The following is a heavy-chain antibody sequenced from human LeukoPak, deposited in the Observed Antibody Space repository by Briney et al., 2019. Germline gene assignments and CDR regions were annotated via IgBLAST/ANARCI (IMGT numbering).Heavy chain of an antibody. J-gene: IGHJ4*02. CDR3: ARNSSGIHFDY. Sequence: SETLPLTCAVSGYSISSGYYWGWIRQPPGKGLEWIGSIYHSGSTSYKPSLKSRVTISVDTSKNQFSLKLSSVTAADTAVYYCARNSSGIHFDYWGQGTLVTVSS. CDR1: GYSISSGYY. V-gene: IGHV4-38-2*01. D-gene: IGHD3-22*01. CDR2: IYHSGST.